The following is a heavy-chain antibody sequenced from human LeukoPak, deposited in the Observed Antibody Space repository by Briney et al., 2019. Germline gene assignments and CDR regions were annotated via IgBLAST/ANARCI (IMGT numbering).Heavy chain of an antibody. V-gene: IGHV1-18*01. J-gene: IGHJ4*02. D-gene: IGHD4-11*01. CDR1: GGTFSSYA. CDR3: ARDWGYSVDY. Sequence: ASVKVSRKASGGTFSSYAISWVRQAPGQGLEWMGWIRIDNGNTKYAQKLQGRVTMTTDTSTSTAYMELRSLTSDDTAVYYCARDWGYSVDYWGQGTLVTVSS. CDR2: IRIDNGNT.